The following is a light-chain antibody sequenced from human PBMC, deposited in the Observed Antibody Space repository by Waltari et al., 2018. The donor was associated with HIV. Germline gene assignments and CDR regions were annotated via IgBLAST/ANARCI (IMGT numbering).Light chain of an antibody. J-gene: IGKJ2*01. CDR3: QQSDSVPRT. V-gene: IGKV1-39*01. CDR1: QSIINS. CDR2: AAS. Sequence: DTVVTQSPSSLAASVGETVTINCRASQSIINSLNWYQHKPGTAPKLLFSAASTLQSGVPPRFSGSGSGTDFTLTINSLQDEDFATYYCQQSDSVPRTFGQGTKLEVK.